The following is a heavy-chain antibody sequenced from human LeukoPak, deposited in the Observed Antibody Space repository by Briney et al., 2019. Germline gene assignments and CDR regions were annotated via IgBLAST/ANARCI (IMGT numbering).Heavy chain of an antibody. CDR1: GDSISSSNW. CDR3: ARDKWGDGFNFDY. Sequence: SGTLSLTCAVSGDSISSSNWWTWIRQPPGKGLEWIGYIYYSGSTNYNPSLKSRVTISVDTSKNQFSLKLSSVTAADTAVYYCARDKWGDGFNFDYWGQGTLVTVSS. D-gene: IGHD5-24*01. V-gene: IGHV4-4*02. J-gene: IGHJ4*02. CDR2: IYYSGST.